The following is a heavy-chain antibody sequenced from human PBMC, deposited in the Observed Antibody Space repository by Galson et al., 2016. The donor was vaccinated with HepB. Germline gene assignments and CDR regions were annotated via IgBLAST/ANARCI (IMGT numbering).Heavy chain of an antibody. D-gene: IGHD1-26*01. CDR3: ASGIVGANADFDY. J-gene: IGHJ4*02. Sequence: SVKVSCKASGYTFTSYYMHWVRQAPGQGLEWMGIINTSGGTTSYAQKFQGRVTMSTDTSTNTAYMELRSLRSDDTAVYYCASGIVGANADFDYWGQGTLVTVSS. CDR2: INTSGGTT. V-gene: IGHV1-46*01. CDR1: GYTFTSYY.